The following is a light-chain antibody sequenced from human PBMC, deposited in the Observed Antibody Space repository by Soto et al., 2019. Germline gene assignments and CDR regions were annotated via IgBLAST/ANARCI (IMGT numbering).Light chain of an antibody. CDR1: QSITSW. Sequence: IQITQSPSTLSASVGDRVTITCRASQSITSWLAWYQQKPGKAPNLLIYDASSLQSGVPSRFSGSGSGTEFTLTISSLQPDDFATYYCQQYNSYSPTWTFGQGTKVDIK. J-gene: IGKJ1*01. V-gene: IGKV1-5*01. CDR2: DAS. CDR3: QQYNSYSPTWT.